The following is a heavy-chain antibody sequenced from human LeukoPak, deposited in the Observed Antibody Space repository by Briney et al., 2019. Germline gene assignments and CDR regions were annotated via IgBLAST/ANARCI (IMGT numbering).Heavy chain of an antibody. J-gene: IGHJ4*02. V-gene: IGHV3-30*18. D-gene: IGHD5-18*01. CDR1: GFTFSSYG. Sequence: GGSLRLSCAASGFTFSSYGMHWVRQAPGKGLEWVAVTSYDGGDKYSADSVKGRFTISRDNSKNTLYLQMNSLRAEDTAVYYCAKNAHYQGYSYGGIDYWGQGTLVTVSS. CDR2: TSYDGGDK. CDR3: AKNAHYQGYSYGGIDY.